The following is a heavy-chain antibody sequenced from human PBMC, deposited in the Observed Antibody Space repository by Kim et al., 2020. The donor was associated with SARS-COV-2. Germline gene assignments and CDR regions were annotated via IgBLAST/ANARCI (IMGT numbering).Heavy chain of an antibody. D-gene: IGHD1-20*01. J-gene: IGHJ4*02. CDR3: AGDDDNRNNEDYFDY. V-gene: IGHV3-30*01. Sequence: AGSVKGRFTISRDNSKNTRYLQMNSLRAEDTAVYYCAGDDDNRNNEDYFDYWGQGTLVTVSS.